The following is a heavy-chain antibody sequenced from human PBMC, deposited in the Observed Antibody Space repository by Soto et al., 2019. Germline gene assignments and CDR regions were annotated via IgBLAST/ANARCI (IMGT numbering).Heavy chain of an antibody. V-gene: IGHV1-69*01. CDR3: AQAEIVLMGGAFDN. D-gene: IGHD2-15*01. J-gene: IGHJ3*02. Sequence: QVQLVQSGAEVKKPGSSVKLSCKASGGTFSSHAVSWVRQAPGQGFEWMGGIIPIFGTVNYTQKFQDRVTISADDSTSIPHMELSRRRSEDTAISYCAQAEIVLMGGAFDNLRQGTMVTVSS. CDR2: IIPIFGTV. CDR1: GGTFSSHA.